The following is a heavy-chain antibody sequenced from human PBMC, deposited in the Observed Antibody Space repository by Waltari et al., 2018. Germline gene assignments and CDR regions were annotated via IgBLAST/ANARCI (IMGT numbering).Heavy chain of an antibody. CDR3: AKDQGLGIAAAEKYFQH. Sequence: EVQLLESGGGLVQPGGSLRLSCAASGFTFSSYAMSWVRQAPGKGLEGVSAISGSGGSTYYADSVKGRFTISRDNSKNTLYLQMNSLRAEDTAVYYCAKDQGLGIAAAEKYFQHWGQGTLVTVSS. J-gene: IGHJ1*01. CDR1: GFTFSSYA. CDR2: ISGSGGST. V-gene: IGHV3-23*01. D-gene: IGHD6-13*01.